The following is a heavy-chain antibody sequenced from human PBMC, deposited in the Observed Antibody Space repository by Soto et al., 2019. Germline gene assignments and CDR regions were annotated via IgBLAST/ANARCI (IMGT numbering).Heavy chain of an antibody. V-gene: IGHV1-18*04. D-gene: IGHD3-3*01. CDR1: GYTFTSYG. J-gene: IGHJ4*02. CDR3: ARGIMTIFGVVSAFDH. Sequence: QVQLVQSGAEVKKPGASVKVSCKASGYTFTSYGISWVRQAPGQGLEWMGWISAYNGNTNYAQKFQGRVTMTRDTSITTAYMELSRLRSDDTAVYYCARGIMTIFGVVSAFDHWGQGTLVTVSS. CDR2: ISAYNGNT.